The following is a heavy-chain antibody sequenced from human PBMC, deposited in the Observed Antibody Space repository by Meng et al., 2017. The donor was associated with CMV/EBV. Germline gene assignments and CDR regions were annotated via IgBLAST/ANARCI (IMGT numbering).Heavy chain of an antibody. Sequence: GGSLRLSCAASGFTFSSYAMHWVRQAPGKGLEWVAVISYDGSNKYYADSVKGRFTISRDNSKNTLYLQMNSLRAEDTAVYYCARWPAGYSSGWYGVSLAGFFDYWGQGTLVTVSS. D-gene: IGHD6-19*01. J-gene: IGHJ4*02. CDR2: ISYDGSNK. CDR1: GFTFSSYA. V-gene: IGHV3-30-3*01. CDR3: ARWPAGYSSGWYGVSLAGFFDY.